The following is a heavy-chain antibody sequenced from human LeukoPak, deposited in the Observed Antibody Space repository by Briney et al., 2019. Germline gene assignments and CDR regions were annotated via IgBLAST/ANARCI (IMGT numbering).Heavy chain of an antibody. V-gene: IGHV1-2*02. CDR2: INPNSGGT. CDR3: ARDPRGKGTGGVDY. J-gene: IGHJ4*02. CDR1: GHTFTGYY. Sequence: ASVKVSCKASGHTFTGYYMHWVRQAPGQGLGWMGWINPNSGGTNYAQKFQGRVTMTRDTSISTAYMELSRLRSDDTAVYYCARDPRGKGTGGVDYWGQGTLVTVSS. D-gene: IGHD2-8*02.